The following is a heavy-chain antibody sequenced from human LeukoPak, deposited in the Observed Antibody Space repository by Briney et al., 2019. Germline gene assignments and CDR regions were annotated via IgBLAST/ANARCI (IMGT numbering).Heavy chain of an antibody. Sequence: PGGSLRLSCAASGFTFSSYEMNWVRQAPGKGLEWVSYISSSGSTIYYADSVKGRFNISRDNAKNSLYLQMNSLRAEDTAVYYCARVPTGTTAFDIWGQGTMVTVSS. CDR3: ARVPTGTTAFDI. CDR2: ISSSGSTI. D-gene: IGHD1-1*01. J-gene: IGHJ3*02. V-gene: IGHV3-48*03. CDR1: GFTFSSYE.